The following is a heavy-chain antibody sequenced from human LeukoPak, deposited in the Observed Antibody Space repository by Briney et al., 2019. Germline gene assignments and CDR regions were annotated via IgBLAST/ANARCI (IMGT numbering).Heavy chain of an antibody. V-gene: IGHV4-4*07. D-gene: IGHD3-3*01. CDR2: MKASGST. CDR3: ARVLGYYHFDT. J-gene: IGHJ4*02. CDR1: GGSLSDYY. Sequence: SETLSLTCTVSGGSLSDYYWSWIRQPAGKGLEWIGRMKASGSTDYNPSLRSRVTMSPDTSKNQFSLKVTSVTAADTAVYYCARVLGYYHFDTGARESWSPSPQ.